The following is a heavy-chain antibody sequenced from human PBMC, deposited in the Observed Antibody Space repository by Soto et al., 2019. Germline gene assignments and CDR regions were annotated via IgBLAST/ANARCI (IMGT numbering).Heavy chain of an antibody. CDR1: GFTFSSSW. J-gene: IGHJ4*02. D-gene: IGHD5-18*01. V-gene: IGHV3-7*01. CDR3: ARDRGYSCFDY. CDR2: IKEDGSEK. Sequence: PGGSLRLSCAASGFTFSSSWMNWVRQAPGKGLEWVAGIKEDGSEKYYVDFVKGRFTISRDNVENSLYLQMNSLRGEDTAVYFCARDRGYSCFDYWGLGTPVTVSS.